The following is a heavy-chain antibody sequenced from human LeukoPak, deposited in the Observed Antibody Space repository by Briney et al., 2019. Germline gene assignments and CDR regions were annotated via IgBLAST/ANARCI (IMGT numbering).Heavy chain of an antibody. Sequence: SETLSLTCTVSGGSISSYYWSWIRQPPGKGLEWIGYIYYSGSTNYNPSLKSRVTISVDTSKNQFSLKLSSVTAADTAVYYCAREVVDTAVDAFDIWGQGTMVTVSS. V-gene: IGHV4-59*01. J-gene: IGHJ3*02. CDR3: AREVVDTAVDAFDI. CDR2: IYYSGST. CDR1: GGSISSYY. D-gene: IGHD5-18*01.